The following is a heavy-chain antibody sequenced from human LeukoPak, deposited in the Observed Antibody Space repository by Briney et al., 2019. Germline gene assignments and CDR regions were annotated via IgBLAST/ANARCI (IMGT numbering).Heavy chain of an antibody. Sequence: GASVKVSCKASGYTFTRYYIHWVRQAPGQGLEWMGIINPSGGSTSYAQKFQGRVTMTRDMSTSTVYMELSSLRSEDTAVYYCARDWDDILTGYYCWGQGTLVTVSS. D-gene: IGHD3-9*01. V-gene: IGHV1-46*01. CDR3: ARDWDDILTGYYC. CDR1: GYTFTRYY. CDR2: INPSGGST. J-gene: IGHJ4*02.